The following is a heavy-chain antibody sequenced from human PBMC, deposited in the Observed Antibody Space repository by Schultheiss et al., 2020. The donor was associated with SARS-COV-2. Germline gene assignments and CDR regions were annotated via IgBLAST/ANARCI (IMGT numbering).Heavy chain of an antibody. V-gene: IGHV3-33*08. Sequence: GESLKISCAASGFTFSSYSMHWVRQAPGKGLEWVAVIWYDGSNKFYADSVKGRFTISRDNAKNSLYLQMNSLRAEDTAVYYCARDGPTGYYYYGMDVWGQGTTVTVSS. CDR3: ARDGPTGYYYYGMDV. CDR2: IWYDGSNK. J-gene: IGHJ6*02. CDR1: GFTFSSYS.